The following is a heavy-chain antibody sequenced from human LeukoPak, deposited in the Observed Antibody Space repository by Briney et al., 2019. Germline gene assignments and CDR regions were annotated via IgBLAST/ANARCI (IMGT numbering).Heavy chain of an antibody. CDR3: AKDYYDFWSGYYPDY. V-gene: IGHV3-30*02. CDR2: IRYDGSNK. J-gene: IGHJ4*02. D-gene: IGHD3-3*01. CDR1: GFTFSSYG. Sequence: GGSLRLSCAASGFTFSSYGMHWVRQAPGKGLEWVAFIRYDGSNKYYADSVKGRFAISRDNSKNMLYLQMNGLRAEDTAVYYCAKDYYDFWSGYYPDYWGQGTLVTVSS.